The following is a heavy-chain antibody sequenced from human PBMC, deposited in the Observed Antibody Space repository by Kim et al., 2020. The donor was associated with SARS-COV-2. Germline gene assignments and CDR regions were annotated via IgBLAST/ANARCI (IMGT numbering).Heavy chain of an antibody. J-gene: IGHJ4*02. Sequence: GGSLRLSCVASGFTISSHSMSWVRQAPGKGLEWVSSIRGNGDNTYYADSVKGRFTISRDNSKSMLYLQMNSLRAEDTALYYCAKDPGKLTAVDYWGQGTLVTVSS. CDR3: AKDPGKLTAVDY. CDR2: IRGNGDNT. CDR1: GFTISSHS. D-gene: IGHD4-4*01. V-gene: IGHV3-23*01.